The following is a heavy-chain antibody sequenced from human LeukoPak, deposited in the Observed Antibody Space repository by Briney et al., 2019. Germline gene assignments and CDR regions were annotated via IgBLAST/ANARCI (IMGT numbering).Heavy chain of an antibody. J-gene: IGHJ4*02. CDR1: GFTLSSDW. CDR3: AIIPRAAAGPSARSPFHY. Sequence: GGSLRLSCVVSGFTLSSDWMSWVRQAPGKGLEWVANIKKDGIEKYYVESVKGRFTISRDNAKNSLYLQMNSLRAEDTAVYYCAIIPRAAAGPSARSPFHYWGQGTLVTVSS. D-gene: IGHD6-13*01. CDR2: IKKDGIEK. V-gene: IGHV3-7*01.